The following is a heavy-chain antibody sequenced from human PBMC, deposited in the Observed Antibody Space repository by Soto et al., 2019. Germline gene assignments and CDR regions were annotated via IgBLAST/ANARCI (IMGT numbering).Heavy chain of an antibody. D-gene: IGHD6-13*01. CDR2: INHSGST. V-gene: IGHV4-34*01. Sequence: SETLSLTCAVYGGSFSGYYWSWIRQPPGKGLEWIGEINHSGSTNYNPSLKSRVTISVDTSKNQFSLKLSSVTAADTAVYYCARGRDRSSWYYFDYWGQGTLVTLSS. J-gene: IGHJ4*02. CDR1: GGSFSGYY. CDR3: ARGRDRSSWYYFDY.